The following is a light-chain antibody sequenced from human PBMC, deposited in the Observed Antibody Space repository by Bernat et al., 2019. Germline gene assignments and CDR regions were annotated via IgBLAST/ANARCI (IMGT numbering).Light chain of an antibody. CDR3: QQYNNWPSLT. CDR1: QSVSSN. Sequence: EIVMTQSPATLSVSPGERATLSCRASQSVSSNLAWYQQKPGQAPRLLIYGASTRATGIPARFSGSGSGTEFTLTLSSLQSEDFAVYYCQQYNNWPSLTFGQGTKVAIK. CDR2: GAS. V-gene: IGKV3-15*01. J-gene: IGKJ1*01.